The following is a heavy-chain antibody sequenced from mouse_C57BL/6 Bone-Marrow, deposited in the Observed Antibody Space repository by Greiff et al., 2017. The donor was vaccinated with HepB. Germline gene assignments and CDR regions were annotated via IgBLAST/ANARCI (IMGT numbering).Heavy chain of an antibody. V-gene: IGHV2-2*01. Sequence: VQLKESGPGLVQPSQSLSITCTVSGFSLTSYGVHWVRQSPGKGLEWLGVIWSGGSTDYNAAFISRLSISKDNSKSQVFFKMHSLQADDTAIYYCASGGGFAYWGQGTLVTVSA. CDR2: IWSGGST. J-gene: IGHJ3*01. CDR1: GFSLTSYG. CDR3: ASGGGFAY.